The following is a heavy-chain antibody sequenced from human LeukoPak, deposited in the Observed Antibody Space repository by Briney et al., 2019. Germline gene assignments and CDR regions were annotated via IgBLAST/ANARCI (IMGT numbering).Heavy chain of an antibody. D-gene: IGHD1-26*01. CDR2: IYYSGST. J-gene: IGHJ4*02. CDR1: GGSISSSSYY. CDR3: ATTRVGATRGFFDY. V-gene: IGHV4-39*01. Sequence: SETLSLTCTVSGGSISSSSYYWGWIRQPPGKGLEWIGSIYYSGSTYYNPSLKGRVTISVDTSKNQFSLKLSSVTAADTAVYYCATTRVGATRGFFDYWGQGTLVTVSS.